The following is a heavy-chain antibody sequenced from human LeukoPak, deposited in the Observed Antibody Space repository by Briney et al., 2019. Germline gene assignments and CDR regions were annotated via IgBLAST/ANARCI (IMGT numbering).Heavy chain of an antibody. CDR2: INPNSGGT. J-gene: IGHJ4*02. V-gene: IGHV1-2*02. CDR1: GYTFTCCY. CDR3: ARAPLNAPIAVAGT. D-gene: IGHD6-19*01. Sequence: ASVKVSCKASGYTFTCCYMHWVRQAPGQGLEWRGWINPNSGGTNYAQKFQGRVTMTRDTSISTAYMELSRLRSDDTAVYYCARAPLNAPIAVAGTWGQGTLVTVSS.